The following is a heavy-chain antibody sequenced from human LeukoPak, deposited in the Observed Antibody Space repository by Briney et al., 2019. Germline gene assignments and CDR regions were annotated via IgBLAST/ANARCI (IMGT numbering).Heavy chain of an antibody. CDR3: AKDPALRVAVVVVAAKREGY. D-gene: IGHD2-15*01. CDR1: GFTFSSHA. CDR2: ISGSGGST. V-gene: IGHV3-23*01. J-gene: IGHJ4*02. Sequence: PGGSLRLSCAASGFTFSSHAMSWVRQAPGKGLEWVSAISGSGGSTYYADSVKGRFTISRDNSKNTLYLQMNSLRAEDTAVYYCAKDPALRVAVVVVAAKREGYWGQGTLVTV.